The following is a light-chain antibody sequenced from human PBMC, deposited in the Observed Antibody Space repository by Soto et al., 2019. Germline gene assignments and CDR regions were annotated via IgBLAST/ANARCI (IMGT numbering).Light chain of an antibody. V-gene: IGKV1-5*03. CDR2: RAS. J-gene: IGKJ3*01. CDR1: QSINSW. CDR3: HHYDRYSGT. Sequence: DIQMTQSASTLSASVGDRVTITCRASQSINSWLAWYQQKPGKAPKRLIYRASTLEGGVPSRFSGSGSGTEFTLTISSRQPDDFATYYCHHYDRYSGTFGPGPTVDIK.